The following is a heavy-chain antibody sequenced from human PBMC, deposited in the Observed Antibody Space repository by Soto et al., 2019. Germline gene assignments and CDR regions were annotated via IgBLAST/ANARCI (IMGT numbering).Heavy chain of an antibody. CDR2: IIPIFGTA. CDR1: GGSFSSYD. CDR3: ARDSSCSGGSCYYDAFDI. Sequence: SVKVSCKASGGSFSSYDISWVRQAPGQGLEWMGGIIPIFGTANYAQKFQGRVTITADESTSTAYMELSSLRSEDTAVYYCARDSSCSGGSCYYDAFDIWGQGKLVT. V-gene: IGHV1-69*13. D-gene: IGHD2-15*01. J-gene: IGHJ3*02.